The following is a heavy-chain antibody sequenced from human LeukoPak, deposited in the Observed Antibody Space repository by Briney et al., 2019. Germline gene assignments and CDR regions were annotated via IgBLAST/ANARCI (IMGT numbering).Heavy chain of an antibody. CDR2: IKTDGSST. CDR1: GFTFSRYW. J-gene: IGHJ6*03. D-gene: IGHD3-3*01. CDR3: ARAGSDYDFWSGYYYYMDV. Sequence: GGSLRLSCAASGFTFSRYWMHWVRQAPGKGLVWVSRIKTDGSSTSYADSVKGRSTISRDNAKNTLYLQMNSLRAEDTAVYYCARAGSDYDFWSGYYYYMDVWGKGTTVTVSS. V-gene: IGHV3-74*01.